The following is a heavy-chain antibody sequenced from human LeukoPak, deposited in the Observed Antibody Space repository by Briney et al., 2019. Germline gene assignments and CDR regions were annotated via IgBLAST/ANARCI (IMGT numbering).Heavy chain of an antibody. J-gene: IGHJ3*02. CDR3: ARADSSGYYYSGAFDI. CDR1: GFTFSSYA. V-gene: IGHV3-23*01. D-gene: IGHD3-22*01. Sequence: GGSLRLSCAASGFTFSSYAMSWVRQAPGKGLEWVSAISGSGGSTYYADSVKGRFTISRDNAKNSLYLQMNSLRDEDTAVYYCARADSSGYYYSGAFDIWGQGTMVTVSS. CDR2: ISGSGGST.